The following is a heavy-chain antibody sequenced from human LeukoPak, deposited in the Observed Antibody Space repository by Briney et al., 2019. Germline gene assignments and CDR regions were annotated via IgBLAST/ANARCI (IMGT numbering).Heavy chain of an antibody. V-gene: IGHV4-39*07. CDR3: ARSHEVVPEAGFDY. D-gene: IGHD2-2*01. CDR2: VYYSGST. Sequence: SETLSLTCTVSGGSISSSSYYWGWIRQPPGKGLEWIGSVYYSGSTYNNPSLKSRVTISVDTSKNQFSLKLSSVTAADTAVYYCARSHEVVPEAGFDYWGQGTLVTVSS. CDR1: GGSISSSSYY. J-gene: IGHJ4*02.